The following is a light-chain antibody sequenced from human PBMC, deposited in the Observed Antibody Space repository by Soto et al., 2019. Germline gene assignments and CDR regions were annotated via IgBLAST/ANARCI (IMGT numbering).Light chain of an antibody. Sequence: DIVMTQSPDSLAVSLGERATINCKSSQSVFYSPNNKNYLAWYQQKPGQPPKLLIYWASTRQSGVPDRFIGSGSGTDFTLTISSLQAEDVAVYYCQQNHGTPRTFGQGTEVQIK. CDR1: QSVFYSPNNKNY. CDR3: QQNHGTPRT. CDR2: WAS. V-gene: IGKV4-1*01. J-gene: IGKJ1*01.